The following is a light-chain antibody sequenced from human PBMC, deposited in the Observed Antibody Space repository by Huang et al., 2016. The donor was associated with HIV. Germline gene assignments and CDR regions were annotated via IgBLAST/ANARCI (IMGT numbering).Light chain of an antibody. J-gene: IGKJ4*01. CDR3: QQYYSYPGT. CDR1: QGISSY. CDR2: AAS. V-gene: IGKV1-8*01. Sequence: AIRITQSPSSLSASTGDRVTITCRASQGISSYLAWYQQKPGKAPKLLIYAASTLQSGVPSRFSGSGSGTDFTLTISCLQSEDFATNYCQQYYSYPGTFGGGTKVEIK.